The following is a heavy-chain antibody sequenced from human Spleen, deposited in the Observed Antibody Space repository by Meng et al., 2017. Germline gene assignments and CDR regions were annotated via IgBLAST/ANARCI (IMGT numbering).Heavy chain of an antibody. CDR2: IYHSGST. CDR3: ARDFGWGDTAMV. J-gene: IGHJ4*02. Sequence: ESLKISCAVSGYSISSGYYWGWIRQPPGKGLEWIGSIYHSGSTYYNPSLKSRVTISVDTSKNQFSLKLSSVTAADTAVYYCARDFGWGDTAMVWGQGTLVTVSS. D-gene: IGHD5-18*01. V-gene: IGHV4-38-2*02. CDR1: GYSISSGYY.